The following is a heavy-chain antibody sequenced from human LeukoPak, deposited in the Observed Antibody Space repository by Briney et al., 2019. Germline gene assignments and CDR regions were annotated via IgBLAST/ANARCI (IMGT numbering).Heavy chain of an antibody. V-gene: IGHV1-18*01. Sequence: ASVKVSCKASGYTFTRYGISWVRQAPGQGLEWMGWISAYNGNTNYAQKLQGRVTMTTDTSTSTAYMELRSLRSDDTAVYYCARESSSTVTTSFDPWGQGTLVTVSS. CDR2: ISAYNGNT. J-gene: IGHJ5*02. D-gene: IGHD4-11*01. CDR1: GYTFTRYG. CDR3: ARESSSTVTTSFDP.